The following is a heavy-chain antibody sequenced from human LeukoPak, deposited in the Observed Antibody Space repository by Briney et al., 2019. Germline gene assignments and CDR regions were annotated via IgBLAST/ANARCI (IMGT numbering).Heavy chain of an antibody. D-gene: IGHD1-26*01. V-gene: IGHV3-23*01. Sequence: GGSLRLSCAASGFTFSTFGMSWVRRAPGKGPEWVSGTTGSGATTYYADSVKGRFTISRDNSQNTLYLQMNTLRAEDTAVYYCAKVVSGFHFDCWGQGTLVTVSS. CDR1: GFTFSTFG. CDR3: AKVVSGFHFDC. CDR2: TTGSGATT. J-gene: IGHJ4*02.